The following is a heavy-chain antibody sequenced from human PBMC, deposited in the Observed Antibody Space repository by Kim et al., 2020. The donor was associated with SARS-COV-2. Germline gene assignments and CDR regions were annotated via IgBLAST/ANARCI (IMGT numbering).Heavy chain of an antibody. D-gene: IGHD3-10*01. Sequence: GESLKISCKGSGYSFTSYWISWVRQMPGKGLEWMGRIDPSDSYTNYSPSFQGHVTISADKSISTAYLQWSSLQASDTAMYYCARLESSGRLLLLAPIWGQRTLVTVSS. CDR1: GYSFTSYW. CDR3: ARLESSGRLLLLAPI. J-gene: IGHJ4*02. V-gene: IGHV5-10-1*01. CDR2: IDPSDSYT.